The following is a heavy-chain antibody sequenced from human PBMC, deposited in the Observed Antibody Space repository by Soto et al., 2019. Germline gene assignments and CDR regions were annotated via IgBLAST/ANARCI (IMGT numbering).Heavy chain of an antibody. CDR1: GGTFSSYG. Sequence: QVQLVQSGAEVKKPGSSVKVSCKASGGTFSSYGISWVRQAPGQGLEWMGGIIPIFGTADYTQKFQGRVTIIADEATSTAYMEVSSLRSEDTAVYYCATEGLPHYYYYGMDVWGQGTTVTVSS. CDR3: ATEGLPHYYYYGMDV. CDR2: IIPIFGTA. V-gene: IGHV1-69*12. J-gene: IGHJ6*02.